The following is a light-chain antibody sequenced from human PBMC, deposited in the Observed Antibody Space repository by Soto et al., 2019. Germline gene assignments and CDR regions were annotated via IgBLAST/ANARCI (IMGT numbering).Light chain of an antibody. CDR3: QQRGGWPLT. CDR1: QGVGRF. V-gene: IGKV3-11*01. J-gene: IGKJ4*01. Sequence: EIVLTQSPATLSLSPGERAALSCRASQGVGRFLAWYQQKPGQAPRLLIYDASNRATGIPARFRGSGSGTDFTRAINSLEPEDFAVYYCQQRGGWPLTFGGGTKVEIK. CDR2: DAS.